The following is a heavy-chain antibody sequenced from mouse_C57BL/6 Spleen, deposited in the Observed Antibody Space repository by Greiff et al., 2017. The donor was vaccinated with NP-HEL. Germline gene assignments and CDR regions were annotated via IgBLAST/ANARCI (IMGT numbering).Heavy chain of an antibody. V-gene: IGHV1-7*01. D-gene: IGHD3-1*01. CDR1: GYTFTSYW. Sequence: VQLQQSGAELAKPGASVKLSCKASGYTFTSYWMHWVKQRPGQGLEWIGYINPSSGYTKYNQKFKDKATLTADKSSNTAYMQLGSLTYEDSAVYYCARCSGYLYFDYWGQGTTLTVAS. CDR2: INPSSGYT. CDR3: ARCSGYLYFDY. J-gene: IGHJ2*01.